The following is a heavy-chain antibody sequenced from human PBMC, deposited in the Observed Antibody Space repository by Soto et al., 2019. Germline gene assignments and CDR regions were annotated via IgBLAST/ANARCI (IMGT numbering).Heavy chain of an antibody. Sequence: QVQLVESGGGVVQPGRSLRLSCAASGFTFSSYAMHWVRQAPGKGLEWVAVISYDGSNKYYADSVKGRFTISRDNSKNTLYLQMNSLRAEDTAVYYCARDPTREYGRRPYYYGMDVW. V-gene: IGHV3-30-3*01. CDR2: ISYDGSNK. CDR1: GFTFSSYA. D-gene: IGHD4-17*01. J-gene: IGHJ6*01. CDR3: ARDPTREYGRRPYYYGMDV.